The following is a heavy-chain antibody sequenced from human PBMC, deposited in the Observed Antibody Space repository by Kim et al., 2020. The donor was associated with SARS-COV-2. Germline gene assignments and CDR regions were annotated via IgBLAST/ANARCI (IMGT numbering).Heavy chain of an antibody. CDR2: ISDSGGST. CDR1: GFTFSNSS. V-gene: IGHV3-23*01. CDR3: AKGRRYSDY. J-gene: IGHJ4*02. Sequence: GGSLRLSCAASGFTFSNSSMCWVRQAPGKGLEWVSVISDSGGSTYYADSVKGRFTISRDNSKNTLYLQMNNLRVEDTAIYWCAKGRRYSDYWGQGTLVTVSS.